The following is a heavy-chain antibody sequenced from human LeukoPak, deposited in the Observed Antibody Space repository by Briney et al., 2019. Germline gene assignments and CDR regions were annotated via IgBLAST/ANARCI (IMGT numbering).Heavy chain of an antibody. CDR1: GFTVSSNY. J-gene: IGHJ6*02. CDR3: ARSEGITMVRGVLYYYYGMDV. CDR2: IYSGGST. V-gene: IGHV3-53*04. D-gene: IGHD3-10*01. Sequence: GGSLGLSCAASGFTVSSNYMSWVRQAPGKGLEWVSVIYSGGSTYYADSVKGRFTISRHNSKNTLYLQMNSLRAEDTAVYYCARSEGITMVRGVLYYYYGMDVWGQGTTVTVSS.